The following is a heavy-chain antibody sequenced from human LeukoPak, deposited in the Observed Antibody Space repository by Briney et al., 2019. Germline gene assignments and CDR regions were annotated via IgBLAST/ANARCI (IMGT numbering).Heavy chain of an antibody. V-gene: IGHV3-66*01. J-gene: IGHJ4*02. D-gene: IGHD5-24*01. CDR2: IYSGGNT. Sequence: EPGGSLRLSCAASGFTFSSYSMSWVRQAPGKGLEWVSIIYSGGNTDYAGSMQGRFAISRDNSKNTLYLQMNSLRPEDTAVYYCARESAPHHGLDYWGQGTLVTVSS. CDR1: GFTFSSYS. CDR3: ARESAPHHGLDY.